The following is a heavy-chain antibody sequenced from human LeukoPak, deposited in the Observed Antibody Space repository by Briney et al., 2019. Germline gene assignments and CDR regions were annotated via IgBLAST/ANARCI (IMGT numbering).Heavy chain of an antibody. CDR3: AKITGGYSSSWSYYYYMDV. V-gene: IGHV3-30*02. J-gene: IGHJ6*03. Sequence: GRSLRLSCAASGFTFSSYAMSWVRQAPGKGLGWVAFIRYDGSNKYYADSVKGRFTISRDNSKNTLYLQMNSLRAEDTAVYYCAKITGGYSSSWSYYYYMDVWGKGTTVTVSS. D-gene: IGHD6-13*01. CDR1: GFTFSSYA. CDR2: IRYDGSNK.